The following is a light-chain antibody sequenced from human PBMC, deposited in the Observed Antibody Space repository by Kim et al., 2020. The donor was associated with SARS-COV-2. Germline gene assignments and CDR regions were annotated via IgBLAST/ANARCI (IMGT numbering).Light chain of an antibody. CDR3: SSYTSSSTYV. Sequence: ALTQPASVSGSPGQSITISCTGTNSDVGGYNYVSWYQQHPGKAPKLMIYDVNKRPSGVSNRFSGSKSGNTASLTISGLQAEDEADYYCSSYTSSSTYVFGTGTKVTVL. J-gene: IGLJ1*01. CDR2: DVN. CDR1: NSDVGGYNY. V-gene: IGLV2-14*01.